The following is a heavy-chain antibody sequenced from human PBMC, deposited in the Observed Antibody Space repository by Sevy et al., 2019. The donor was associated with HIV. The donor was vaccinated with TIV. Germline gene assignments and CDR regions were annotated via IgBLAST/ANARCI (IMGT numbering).Heavy chain of an antibody. CDR1: GFTFSSYG. D-gene: IGHD4-17*01. CDR3: VGDIYGGNLRVMNRGEYFQH. Sequence: GGSLRLSCAASGFTFSSYGMHWVRQAPGKGLEWVAVIWYDGSNKYYADSVKGRFTISRDKSKNTLYLQMNSLRVEDTAVYYGVGDIYGGNLRVMNRGEYFQHWGQGTLVTVSS. CDR2: IWYDGSNK. V-gene: IGHV3-33*08. J-gene: IGHJ1*01.